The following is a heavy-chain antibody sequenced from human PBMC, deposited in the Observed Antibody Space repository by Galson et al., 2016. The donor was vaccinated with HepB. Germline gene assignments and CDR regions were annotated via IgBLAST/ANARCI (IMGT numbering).Heavy chain of an antibody. CDR2: IIVGGAHT. J-gene: IGHJ4*02. CDR3: AREGSPGGGVFEY. CDR1: GYTFTSNS. V-gene: IGHV1-3*01. D-gene: IGHD3-10*01. Sequence: SVKVSCKASGYTFTSNSIHWMRQAPGQRLEWMGWIIVGGAHTNYSPTFQGRLTITSDTSARTVYMELSSLTSEDTAVYYCAREGSPGGGVFEYWGQGTLVTVSS.